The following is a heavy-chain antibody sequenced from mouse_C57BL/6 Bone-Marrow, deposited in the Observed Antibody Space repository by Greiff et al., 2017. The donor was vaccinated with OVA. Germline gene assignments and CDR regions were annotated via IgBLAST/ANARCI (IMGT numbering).Heavy chain of an antibody. CDR2: INRDGGST. Sequence: EVQGVESGGGLVQPGESLKLSCESNEYAFPSHDMSWVRKTPEQRLELVAAINRDGGSTYYPDTMERRFILSRDNTKKTLYLQMSSVRSEDTALDYCARCDGPFAYWGQGTLVTVSA. J-gene: IGHJ3*01. D-gene: IGHD1-2*01. CDR1: EYAFPSHD. CDR3: ARCDGPFAY. V-gene: IGHV5-2*01.